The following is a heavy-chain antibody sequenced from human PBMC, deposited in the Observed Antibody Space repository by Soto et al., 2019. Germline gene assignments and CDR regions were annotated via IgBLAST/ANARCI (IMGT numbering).Heavy chain of an antibody. J-gene: IGHJ4*02. CDR2: FDPEDGET. V-gene: IGHV1-24*01. CDR3: ATDRTPDILTGYYKD. D-gene: IGHD3-9*01. Sequence: ASVKVSCKASGYTFNSYGISWVRQAPGQGLEWMGGFDPEDGETIYAQKFQGRVTMTEDTSTGTAYMELSSLRSEDTAVYYCATDRTPDILTGYYKDWGQGTLVTVSS. CDR1: GYTFNSYG.